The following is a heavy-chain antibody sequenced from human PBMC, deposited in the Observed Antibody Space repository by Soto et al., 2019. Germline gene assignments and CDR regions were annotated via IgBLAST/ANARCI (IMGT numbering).Heavy chain of an antibody. J-gene: IGHJ3*02. D-gene: IGHD3-22*01. V-gene: IGHV4-39*01. CDR1: GGSISSSSYY. CDR2: IYYSGST. Sequence: SGTLSLTCTVSGGSISSSSYYWGWIRQPPGKGLEWIGSIYYSGSTYYNPSLKSRVTISVETSKNQFSLKLSSVTAADTAVYYCARPKDSSGYYYGGAFDIWGQGTMVT. CDR3: ARPKDSSGYYYGGAFDI.